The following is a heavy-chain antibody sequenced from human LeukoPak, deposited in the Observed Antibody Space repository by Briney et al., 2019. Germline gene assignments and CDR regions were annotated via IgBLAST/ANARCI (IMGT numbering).Heavy chain of an antibody. D-gene: IGHD1-1*01. CDR3: AVSLTTGGYYGMDV. V-gene: IGHV1-24*01. CDR2: FDPEDGET. J-gene: IGHJ6*02. CDR1: GYSLTELS. Sequence: ASVKVSCKVSGYSLTELSLHWVRQAPGKGLEWLGRFDPEDGETIYARKFQGRVTMTEDTSTATAYMELSSLRSEDTAVYFCAVSLTTGGYYGMDVWGQGTTVTVSS.